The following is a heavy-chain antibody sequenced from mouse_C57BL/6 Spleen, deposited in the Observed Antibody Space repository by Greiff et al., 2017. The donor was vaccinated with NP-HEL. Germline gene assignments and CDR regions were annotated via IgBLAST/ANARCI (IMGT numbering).Heavy chain of an antibody. CDR1: GFSLTSYG. D-gene: IGHD2-2*01. CDR3: ATSYGYDAGYAMDY. Sequence: QVQLQQSGPGLVQPSQSLSITCTVSGFSLTSYGVHWVRQSPGKGLEWLGVIWRGGSTDYNAAFMSRLSITKDNSKSQVFFKMNSLQADDTAIYYCATSYGYDAGYAMDYWGQGTSVTVSS. V-gene: IGHV2-5*01. J-gene: IGHJ4*01. CDR2: IWRGGST.